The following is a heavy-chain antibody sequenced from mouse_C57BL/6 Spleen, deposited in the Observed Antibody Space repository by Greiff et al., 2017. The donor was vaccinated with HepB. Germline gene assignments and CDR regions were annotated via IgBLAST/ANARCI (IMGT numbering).Heavy chain of an antibody. CDR3: ARQGLRCSSPWFAY. J-gene: IGHJ3*01. V-gene: IGHV1-4*01. D-gene: IGHD1-1*01. CDR1: GYTFTSYT. Sequence: VQLQESGAELARPGASVKMSCKASGYTFTSYTMHWVKQRPGQGLEWIGYINPSSGYTKYNQKFKDKATLTADKSSSTAYMQLSSLTSEDSAVYYCARQGLRCSSPWFAYWGQGTLVTVSA. CDR2: INPSSGYT.